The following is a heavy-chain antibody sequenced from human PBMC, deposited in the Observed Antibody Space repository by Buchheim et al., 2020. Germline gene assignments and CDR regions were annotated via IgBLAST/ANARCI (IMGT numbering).Heavy chain of an antibody. V-gene: IGHV1-46*01. CDR2: INPNGGDT. CDR3: ARGSEGVYVSFYYGMDV. D-gene: IGHD6-6*01. Sequence: QVQLVQSGAEVKKPGASVKVSCKASGYTFTSHYMHWVRQAPGQGPEWMGIINPNGGDTTHAQKFQGRVTMSRDTSTSPVYMELGSLRSEDTAVYYCARGSEGVYVSFYYGMDVWGQGTT. J-gene: IGHJ6*02. CDR1: GYTFTSHY.